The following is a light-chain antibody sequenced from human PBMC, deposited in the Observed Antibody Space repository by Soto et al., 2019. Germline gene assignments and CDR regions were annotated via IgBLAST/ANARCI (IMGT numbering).Light chain of an antibody. CDR2: GND. V-gene: IGLV1-44*01. CDR1: SSNIGGNI. Sequence: QSVLTQPPSASGTPGQRVTISCSGSSSNIGGNIVNWYQQLPGTAPKLLIFGNDQRPSWVPDRFSGSKSGTSASLAISGLQSEDEANYYCAAWDDSLNGVVFGGGTKSPS. CDR3: AAWDDSLNGVV. J-gene: IGLJ2*01.